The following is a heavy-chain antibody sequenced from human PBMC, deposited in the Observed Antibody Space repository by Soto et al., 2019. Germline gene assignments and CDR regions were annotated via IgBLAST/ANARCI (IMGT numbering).Heavy chain of an antibody. V-gene: IGHV4-34*01. CDR3: ARGPRITIFGVVTNYYYYGMDV. CDR2: INHSGST. CDR1: GGSFSGYY. J-gene: IGHJ6*02. D-gene: IGHD3-3*01. Sequence: SETLSLTCAVYGGSFSGYYWSWIRQPPGKGLEWIGEINHSGSTNYNPSLKSRVTISVDTSKNQFSLKLSSVTAADTAVYYCARGPRITIFGVVTNYYYYGMDVWGQGTTVTVSS.